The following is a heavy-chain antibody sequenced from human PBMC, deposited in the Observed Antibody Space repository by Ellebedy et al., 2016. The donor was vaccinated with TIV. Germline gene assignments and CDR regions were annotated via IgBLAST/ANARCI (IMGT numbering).Heavy chain of an antibody. CDR3: ARGQDIAVAVAATHYYYGMDV. CDR1: GVTFSRYG. V-gene: IGHV1-69*13. J-gene: IGHJ6*02. CDR2: IIPILGSG. Sequence: SVKVSCXASGVTFSRYGISWVRQAPGQGLEWMGGIIPILGSGNYAQKFQGRVTITADESTSTAYMELSSLRSEDTAVYYCARGQDIAVAVAATHYYYGMDVWGQGTTVTVSS. D-gene: IGHD2-15*01.